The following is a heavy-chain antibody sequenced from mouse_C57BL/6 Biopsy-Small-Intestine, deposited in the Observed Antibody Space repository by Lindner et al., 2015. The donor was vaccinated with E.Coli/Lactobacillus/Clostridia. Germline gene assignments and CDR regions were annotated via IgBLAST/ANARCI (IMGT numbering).Heavy chain of an antibody. D-gene: IGHD2-4*01. CDR1: GYAFSSSW. CDR2: IYPGDGDT. J-gene: IGHJ3*01. Sequence: VQLQESGPELVKPGASVKISCKASGYAFSSSWMNWVKQRPGKGLEWIGRIYPGDGDTNYNGKFKGKATLTADKSSSTAYMQLSSLTSEDSAVNFCARTSYDYDGVFAYWGQGTLVTVSA. CDR3: ARTSYDYDGVFAY. V-gene: IGHV1-82*01.